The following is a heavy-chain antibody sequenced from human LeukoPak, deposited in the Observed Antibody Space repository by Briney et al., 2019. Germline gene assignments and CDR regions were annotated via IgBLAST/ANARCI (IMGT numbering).Heavy chain of an antibody. CDR1: GYSFTDYY. J-gene: IGHJ5*02. CDR2: INPNSGGT. D-gene: IGHD2-21*01. Sequence: ASVKVSCKASGYSFTDYYMHWVRQAPGQGLEWMGWINPNSGGTNSAQKFQGRVTMTRDTSITTVYMEVSWLTSDDTAIYYCARADRLHGGPYLIGPWGQGTLVNVSS. V-gene: IGHV1-2*02. CDR3: ARADRLHGGPYLIGP.